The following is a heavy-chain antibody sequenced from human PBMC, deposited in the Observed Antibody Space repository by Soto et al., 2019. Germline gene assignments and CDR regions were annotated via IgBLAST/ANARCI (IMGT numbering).Heavy chain of an antibody. D-gene: IGHD2-8*02. Sequence: SETLSLTCAVSGGSISSSNWWSWIRQPPGTGLDWIGEINHSGSTNYNPSLKSRVTISVDTSKNQFSLKLTSLTAADTAVYYCARDKITGLFDYWGQGTLVTVSS. CDR3: ARDKITGLFDY. J-gene: IGHJ4*02. CDR2: INHSGST. V-gene: IGHV4-4*02. CDR1: GGSISSSNW.